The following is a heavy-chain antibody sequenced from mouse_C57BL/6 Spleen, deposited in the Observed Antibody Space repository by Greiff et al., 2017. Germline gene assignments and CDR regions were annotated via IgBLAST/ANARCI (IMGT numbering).Heavy chain of an antibody. Sequence: LQESGAELARPGASVKMSCKASGYTFTSYTMHWVKQRPGQGLEWIGYINPSSGYTKYNQKFKDKATLTADKSSSTAYMQLSSLTSEDSAVYYCARGDYDGAWFAYWGQGTLVTVSA. CDR1: GYTFTSYT. V-gene: IGHV1-4*01. CDR2: INPSSGYT. J-gene: IGHJ3*01. CDR3: ARGDYDGAWFAY. D-gene: IGHD2-4*01.